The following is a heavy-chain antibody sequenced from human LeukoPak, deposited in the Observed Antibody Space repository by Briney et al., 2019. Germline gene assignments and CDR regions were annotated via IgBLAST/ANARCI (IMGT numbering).Heavy chain of an antibody. D-gene: IGHD3-3*02. Sequence: ASVKVSCKASGYTFTGYYMHWVRQAPGQGLEWMGWINPNSGGTNYAQKFQGRVTMARDTSISTAYMELSRLRSDDTAVYYCARLATQGPWFDPWGQGTLVTVSS. J-gene: IGHJ5*02. V-gene: IGHV1-2*02. CDR1: GYTFTGYY. CDR3: ARLATQGPWFDP. CDR2: INPNSGGT.